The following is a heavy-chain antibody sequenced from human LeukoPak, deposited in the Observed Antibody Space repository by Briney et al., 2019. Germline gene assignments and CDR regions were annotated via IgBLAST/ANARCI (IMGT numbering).Heavy chain of an antibody. V-gene: IGHV3-30-3*01. D-gene: IGHD3-22*01. J-gene: IGHJ6*02. CDR3: ARPDYYDSSGYYIYYYYGMDV. CDR2: ISYDGSNK. Sequence: GGSLRLSCAASGFTFSSYEMNWVRQAPGKELEWVAVISYDGSNKYYADSVKGRFTISRDNSKNTLYLQMNSLRAEDTAVYYCARPDYYDSSGYYIYYYYGMDVWGQGTTVTVSS. CDR1: GFTFSSYE.